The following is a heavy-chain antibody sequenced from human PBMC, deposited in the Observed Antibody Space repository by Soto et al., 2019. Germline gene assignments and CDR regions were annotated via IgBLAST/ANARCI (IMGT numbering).Heavy chain of an antibody. CDR2: ISAYNGNT. D-gene: IGHD1-1*01. CDR1: GYTFTSYG. J-gene: IGHJ5*02. V-gene: IGHV1-18*01. CDR3: ARDIGSGTTVLPYNWFDP. Sequence: GASVKVSCTASGYTFTSYGISWVRQAPGQRLEWMGWISAYNGNTNYAQKLQGRVTMTTDTTTSTAYMELRSLRSDDTAVYYCARDIGSGTTVLPYNWFDPWGQGTLVTVSS.